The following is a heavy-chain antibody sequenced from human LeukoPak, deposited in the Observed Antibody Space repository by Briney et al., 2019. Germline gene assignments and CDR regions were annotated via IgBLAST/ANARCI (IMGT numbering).Heavy chain of an antibody. CDR1: GGSISSSSYY. D-gene: IGHD3-3*01. CDR3: ATVQRGFWSGPDY. Sequence: SETLSLTCTVSGGSISSSSYYWGWIRQPPGKGLEWIGSIYYSGSTYYNPSLKSRVTISVDTSKNQFSLKLSSVTAADTAVYYCATVQRGFWSGPDYWGQGIPVTVSS. CDR2: IYYSGST. J-gene: IGHJ4*02. V-gene: IGHV4-39*01.